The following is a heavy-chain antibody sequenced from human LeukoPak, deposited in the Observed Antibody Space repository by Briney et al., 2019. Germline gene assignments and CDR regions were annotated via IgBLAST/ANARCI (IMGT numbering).Heavy chain of an antibody. V-gene: IGHV3-73*01. CDR1: GFNFNAFG. CDR3: TTLDFWVGGHDY. D-gene: IGHD3-3*01. CDR2: IRSKPNGYET. J-gene: IGHJ4*02. Sequence: GGSLRLSCAASGFNFNAFGIHWVRQASGKGLEWVGRIRSKPNGYETAYAASVKDRFIVSRDDSKNTAYLQLNNLKAEDTAIYYCTTLDFWVGGHDYWGQRTLVTVSS.